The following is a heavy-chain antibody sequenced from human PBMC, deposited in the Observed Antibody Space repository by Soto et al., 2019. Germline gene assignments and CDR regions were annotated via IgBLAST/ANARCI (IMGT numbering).Heavy chain of an antibody. CDR3: ARDVLGITIFRVVPNWFDP. V-gene: IGHV4-30-4*01. D-gene: IGHD3-3*01. CDR1: VGSISSGDYY. J-gene: IGHJ5*02. Sequence: SETLSLTCTVSVGSISSGDYYCSWIRQPPWKGLEWIGYIYYSGSTYYNPSLKSRVTISVDTSKNQFSLKLSSVTAADTAVYYCARDVLGITIFRVVPNWFDPWGQATLVTVSS. CDR2: IYYSGST.